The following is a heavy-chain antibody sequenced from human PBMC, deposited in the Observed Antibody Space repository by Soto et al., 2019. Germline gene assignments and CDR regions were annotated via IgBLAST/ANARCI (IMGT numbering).Heavy chain of an antibody. CDR3: AHDTYIGSTYHFDY. CDR2: IYWDNDK. CDR1: GFSLNSSGVG. J-gene: IGHJ4*02. D-gene: IGHD1-26*01. V-gene: IGHV2-5*02. Sequence: QITLKESGPPLVKPTQTLTLTCTFSGFSLNSSGVGVAWIRQPPGKALEWLALIYWDNDKRYSPSLKSRLTNPKETYKNQVVLTITNMDPAATATYSCAHDTYIGSTYHFDYWGQGTLVTVSS.